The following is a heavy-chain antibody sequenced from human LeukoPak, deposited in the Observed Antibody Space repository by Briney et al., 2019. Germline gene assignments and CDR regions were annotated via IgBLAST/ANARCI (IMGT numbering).Heavy chain of an antibody. D-gene: IGHD2-2*01. J-gene: IGHJ4*02. V-gene: IGHV3-23*01. Sequence: PGGSLRLSCAASGFTFSSYAMSWVRQAPGKGLEWVSAISGSGGSTYYADSVKGRFTISRDNSENTLYLQMNSLRAEDTAVYYCARGVVVPAAGEDYFDYWGQGTLVTVSS. CDR1: GFTFSSYA. CDR3: ARGVVVPAAGEDYFDY. CDR2: ISGSGGST.